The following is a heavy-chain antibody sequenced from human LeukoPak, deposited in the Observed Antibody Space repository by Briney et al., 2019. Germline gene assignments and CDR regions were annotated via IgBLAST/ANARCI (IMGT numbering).Heavy chain of an antibody. Sequence: SETLSLTCTASGGSIRPYHWSWVRQPPGKGLEWIGNVYFTGSTNYNPSLKSRVTISVDTSKNQFSLKLSSVTAADTAVYYCARDRGTGYSSGWRAFDIWGQGTMVTVSS. CDR3: ARDRGTGYSSGWRAFDI. J-gene: IGHJ3*02. CDR2: VYFTGST. V-gene: IGHV4-59*01. D-gene: IGHD6-19*01. CDR1: GGSIRPYH.